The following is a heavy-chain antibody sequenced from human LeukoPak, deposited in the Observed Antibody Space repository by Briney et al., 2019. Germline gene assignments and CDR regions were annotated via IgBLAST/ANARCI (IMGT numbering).Heavy chain of an antibody. V-gene: IGHV3-53*04. J-gene: IGHJ4*02. CDR3: ARVGSGWYDFDY. Sequence: QAGGSLRLSCAASGFTVSSNYMSWVRQAPGKGLEWVSLIYSGSSSTYYTDSVKGRFTISRHNSKNTLYLQMNSLRAEDTAVYYCARVGSGWYDFDYWGQGTLVTVSS. D-gene: IGHD6-19*01. CDR2: IYSGSSST. CDR1: GFTVSSNY.